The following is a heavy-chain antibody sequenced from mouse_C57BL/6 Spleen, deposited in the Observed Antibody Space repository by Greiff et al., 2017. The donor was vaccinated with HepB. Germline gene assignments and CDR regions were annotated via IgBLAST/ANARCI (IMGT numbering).Heavy chain of an antibody. V-gene: IGHV1-80*01. CDR3: ARSYYGTLYYAMDY. Sequence: QVQLQQSGAELVKPGASVKISCKASGYAFGSYWMNWVKQRPGKGLEWIGQIYPGDGDTNYNGKFKGKATLTADKSSSTAYMQLSSLTSEDSAVYFCARSYYGTLYYAMDYWGQGTSVTVSS. CDR2: IYPGDGDT. D-gene: IGHD2-1*01. CDR1: GYAFGSYW. J-gene: IGHJ4*01.